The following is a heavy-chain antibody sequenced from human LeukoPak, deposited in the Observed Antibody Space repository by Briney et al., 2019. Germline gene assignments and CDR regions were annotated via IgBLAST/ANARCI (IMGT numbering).Heavy chain of an antibody. CDR2: IYHSGST. CDR3: ARVGAYSRASDY. D-gene: IGHD3-22*01. J-gene: IGHJ4*02. Sequence: PSETLSLTCTVSGGSSSSNWWSWVRQPPGKGLEWIGEIYHSGSTNYNPSLKSRVTISVDKSKNQFSLKLSSVTAADTAVYYCARVGAYSRASDYWGQGTLVTVSS. V-gene: IGHV4-4*02. CDR1: GGSSSSNW.